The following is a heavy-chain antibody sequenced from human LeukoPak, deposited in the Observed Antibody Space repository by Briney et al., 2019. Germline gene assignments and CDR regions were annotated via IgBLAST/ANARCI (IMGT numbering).Heavy chain of an antibody. D-gene: IGHD3-10*01. V-gene: IGHV4-59*01. CDR2: IYYSGST. CDR1: GASISSYY. CDR3: ARAAAVGGELDFDI. J-gene: IGHJ3*02. Sequence: SETLSLTFTVSGASISSYYWSWIRQPPGKGLEWIGYIYYSGSTNYNPSLKSRVTISVDTSKNQFSLKLSSVTAADTAVYYCARAAAVGGELDFDIWGQGTMVTVSS.